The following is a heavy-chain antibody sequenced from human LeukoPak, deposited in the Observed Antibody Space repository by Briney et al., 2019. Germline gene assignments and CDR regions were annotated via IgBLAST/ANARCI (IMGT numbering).Heavy chain of an antibody. CDR1: GFTFSSYW. CDR3: AREHHDFWSGYSKSNDY. J-gene: IGHJ4*02. Sequence: PGGSLRLSCAASGFTFSSYWMHWVRQAPGKGLVWVSRINSDGSSTSYADSVKGRFTTSRDNAKNTLYLQMNSLRAEDTAVYYCAREHHDFWSGYSKSNDYWGQGTLVTVSS. V-gene: IGHV3-74*01. D-gene: IGHD3-3*01. CDR2: INSDGSST.